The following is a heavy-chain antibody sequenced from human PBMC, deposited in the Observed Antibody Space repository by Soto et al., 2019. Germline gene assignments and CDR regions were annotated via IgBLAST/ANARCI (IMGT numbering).Heavy chain of an antibody. D-gene: IGHD6-19*01. Sequence: ASVKVSCKASGYTFTSYGISWVRQAPGQGLEWMGWISAYNGNTNYAQKLQGRVAMTTDTSTSTAYMELRSLRSDDMAVYYCARTRSYSSGWYDAFYIWGQGTMVTVSS. V-gene: IGHV1-18*03. CDR1: GYTFTSYG. CDR2: ISAYNGNT. CDR3: ARTRSYSSGWYDAFYI. J-gene: IGHJ3*02.